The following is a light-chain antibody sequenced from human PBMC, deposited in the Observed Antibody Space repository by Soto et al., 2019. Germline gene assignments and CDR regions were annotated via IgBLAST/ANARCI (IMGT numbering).Light chain of an antibody. CDR2: KAS. CDR1: KSISSW. V-gene: IGKV1-5*03. J-gene: IGKJ1*01. CDR3: QQYNSYSGT. Sequence: IQMTQTPSTLSASLRDRVTIPCRARKSISSWLAWYQQKPGKAPKLLIYKASSLESGVPSRFSGSGSGTEFTLTISSLQPDDFATYYCQQYNSYSGTFGQGTKVDIK.